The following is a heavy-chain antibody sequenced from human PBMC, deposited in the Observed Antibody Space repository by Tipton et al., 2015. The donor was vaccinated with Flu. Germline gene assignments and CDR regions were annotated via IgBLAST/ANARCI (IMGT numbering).Heavy chain of an antibody. V-gene: IGHV4-61*09. CDR1: GGSITVDDYH. CDR2: IYLSGST. Sequence: LRLSCTVSGGSITVDDYHWTWIRQPAGKGLEWIGHIYLSGSTTYNPSLKSRVTISKDTSKNQISLKVRSVTAADTAVYYCARGERYTHGLNTVYYYYYMDVWGQGP. CDR3: ARGERYTHGLNTVYYYYYMDV. D-gene: IGHD5-18*01. J-gene: IGHJ6*02.